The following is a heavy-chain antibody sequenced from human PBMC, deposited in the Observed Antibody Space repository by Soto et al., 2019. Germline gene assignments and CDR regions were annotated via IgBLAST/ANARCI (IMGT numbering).Heavy chain of an antibody. CDR1: GYSFTSYW. V-gene: IGHV5-10-1*01. J-gene: IGHJ5*02. CDR3: ARRHSSSSAFDP. CDR2: IDPSDSYT. Sequence: GESLKISCEGSGYSFTSYWINWVRQMPGKGLEWMGRIDPSDSYTNYSPSFRGHVTISADKSISTAYPQWSSLKASDTAMYYCARRHSSSSAFDPWGQGTLVTVS. D-gene: IGHD6-13*01.